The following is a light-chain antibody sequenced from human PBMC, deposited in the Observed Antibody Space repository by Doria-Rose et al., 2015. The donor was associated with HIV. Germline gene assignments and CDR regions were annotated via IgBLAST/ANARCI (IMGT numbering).Light chain of an antibody. J-gene: IGLJ2*01. CDR2: RNN. CDR1: QG. V-gene: IGLV10-54*02. Sequence: QGAAWLQQHQGHPPKLLSYRNNNRPSGISERFSASRSGNTASLTITGLQPEDEADYYCSALDSSLSAPHVVFGGGTKLTVL. CDR3: SALDSSLSAPHVV.